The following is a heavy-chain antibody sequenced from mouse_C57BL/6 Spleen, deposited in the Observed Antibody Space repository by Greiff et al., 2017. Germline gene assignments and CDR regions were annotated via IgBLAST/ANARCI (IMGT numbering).Heavy chain of an antibody. CDR2: IWSGGST. V-gene: IGHV2-2*01. J-gene: IGHJ1*03. Sequence: VKLMESGPGLVQPSQSLSITCTVSGFSLTSYGVHWVRQSPGKGLEWLGVIWSGGSTDYNAAFIYRLSISKDNSKSQVFFKMNSLQADDTAIYXGARNWGYGYFDVWGTGTTVTVSS. CDR1: GFSLTSYG. CDR3: ARNWGYGYFDV.